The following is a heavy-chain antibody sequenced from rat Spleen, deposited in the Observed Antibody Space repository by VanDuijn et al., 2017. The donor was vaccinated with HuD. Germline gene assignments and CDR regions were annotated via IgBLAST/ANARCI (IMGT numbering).Heavy chain of an antibody. V-gene: IGHV5-7*01. J-gene: IGHJ3*01. D-gene: IGHD2-7*01. CDR2: ISPTGGST. Sequence: EVQLVESGGGLVRPGRSLKLSCAASGFTFSDYAMAWVRQSPKKGLEWVASISPTGGSTYYRDSVKGRFTISRDNAKSTLYLQMDSLRSEDTATYYCVSHGARISRFAYWGQGTLVTVSS. CDR1: GFTFSDYA. CDR3: VSHGARISRFAY.